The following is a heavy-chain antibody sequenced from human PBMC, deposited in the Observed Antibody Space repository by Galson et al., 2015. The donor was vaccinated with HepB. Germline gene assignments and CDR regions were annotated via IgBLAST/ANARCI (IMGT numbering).Heavy chain of an antibody. CDR3: AKGPTGFYGSSWDRYFDY. D-gene: IGHD6-13*01. J-gene: IGHJ4*02. V-gene: IGHV3-23*01. CDR2: ISGSGGST. CDR1: GLTFSSYA. Sequence: SLRLSCAASGLTFSSYAMSWVRQAPGKGLEWVSGISGSGGSTYYADSVKGRFTISRDNSKNTLYLQMNSLRDEDTAVYYCAKGPTGFYGSSWDRYFDYWGQGTLVTVSS.